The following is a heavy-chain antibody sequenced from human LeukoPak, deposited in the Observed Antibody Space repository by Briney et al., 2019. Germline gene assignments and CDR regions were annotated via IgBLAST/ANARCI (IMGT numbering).Heavy chain of an antibody. CDR3: TRELGDRRTIFGVVIPTPLDY. J-gene: IGHJ4*02. V-gene: IGHV3-49*04. CDR1: GFTFGDYA. D-gene: IGHD3-3*01. Sequence: PGGSLRLSCTASGFTFGDYAMSWVRQAPGKGLEWVGFIRSKAYGGTTEYAASVKGRFTISRDDSKSIAYLQMNSLKTEDTAVYYCTRELGDRRTIFGVVIPTPLDYWGQGTLVTVSS. CDR2: IRSKAYGGTT.